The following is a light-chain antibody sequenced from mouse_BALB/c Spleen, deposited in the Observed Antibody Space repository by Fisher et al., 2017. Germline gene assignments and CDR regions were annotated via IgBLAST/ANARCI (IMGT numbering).Light chain of an antibody. CDR1: SSVNY. CDR2: DTS. Sequence: IVLTQSPAIMSASLGEEITLTCSASSSVNYMHWYQQKPGTSPKRWIYDTSKLASGVPARFSGSGSGTSYSLTIGTMEAEDVATYYCQQGSSIPLTFGAGTKLELK. J-gene: IGKJ5*01. CDR3: QQGSSIPLT. V-gene: IGKV4-59*01.